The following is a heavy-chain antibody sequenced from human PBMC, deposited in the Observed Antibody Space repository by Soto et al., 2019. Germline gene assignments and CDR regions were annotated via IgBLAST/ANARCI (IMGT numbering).Heavy chain of an antibody. CDR1: GGSISSYY. Sequence: PSETLSLTCTVSGGSISSYYWSWIRQPPGKGLEWIGYIYYSGSTNYNPSLKSRVTISVDTSKNQFSLKLSSVTAADTAVYYCARLVTMIEPGAFDIWGQGTMVTVSS. CDR3: ARLVTMIEPGAFDI. J-gene: IGHJ3*02. D-gene: IGHD3-22*01. V-gene: IGHV4-59*08. CDR2: IYYSGST.